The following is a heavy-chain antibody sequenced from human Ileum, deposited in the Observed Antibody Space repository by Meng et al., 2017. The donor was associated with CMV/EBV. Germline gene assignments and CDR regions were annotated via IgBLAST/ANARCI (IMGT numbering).Heavy chain of an antibody. CDR3: ARGVAGGPFDY. J-gene: IGHJ4*02. D-gene: IGHD2-15*01. CDR2: INHSGST. CDR1: GGSFSGYY. V-gene: IGHV4-34*01. Sequence: QVQLQQWGAGRLKPSETLSLTCAVYGGSFSGYYWSWIRQPPGKGLEWIGEINHSGSTNYNPSLKSRVTISVDTSKNQFSLKLSSVTAADTAVYYCARGVAGGPFDYWGQGTLVTVSS.